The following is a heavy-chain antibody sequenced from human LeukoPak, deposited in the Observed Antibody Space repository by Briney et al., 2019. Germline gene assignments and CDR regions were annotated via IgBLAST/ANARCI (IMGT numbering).Heavy chain of an antibody. CDR2: ISYDGSNK. CDR1: GFTFSSYA. V-gene: IGHV3-30*01. CDR3: ARDLSYGGSSWYYFDY. J-gene: IGHJ4*02. D-gene: IGHD6-13*01. Sequence: QPGGSLRLSCAASGFTFSSYAMHWVRQAPGKGLEWVAVISYDGSNKYYADSVKGRFTISRDNPKNTLYLQMNSLRAEDTAVYYCARDLSYGGSSWYYFDYWGQGTLVTVSS.